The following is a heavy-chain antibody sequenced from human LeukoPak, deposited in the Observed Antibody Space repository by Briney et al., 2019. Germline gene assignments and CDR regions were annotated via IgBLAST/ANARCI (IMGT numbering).Heavy chain of an antibody. J-gene: IGHJ3*02. CDR2: VWNDGSNK. D-gene: IGHD1-26*01. CDR1: GIIFSSYG. Sequence: PGRSLRLSCAASGIIFSSYGMHWVRQAPGKGLEWVAVVWNDGSNKYYADSVKGRFTISRDNPKNTLYLQMNSLRAEDTAVYYCARDRSGSYDAFDIWGQGTMVTVS. CDR3: ARDRSGSYDAFDI. V-gene: IGHV3-33*01.